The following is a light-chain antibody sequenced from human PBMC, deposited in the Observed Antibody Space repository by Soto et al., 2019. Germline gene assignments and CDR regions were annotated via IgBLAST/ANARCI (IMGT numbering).Light chain of an antibody. Sequence: IVMTQSPATLSVSPGERATLSCRASQSVGSNLAWYQQKPGQAPRLLIYSSSSRAAGVSDRFSGSGSGTDFSLTISRLEPEDFAMYYCQQYGRSPTWTFGQGTKV. CDR3: QQYGRSPTWT. CDR1: QSVGSN. CDR2: SSS. V-gene: IGKV3-20*01. J-gene: IGKJ1*01.